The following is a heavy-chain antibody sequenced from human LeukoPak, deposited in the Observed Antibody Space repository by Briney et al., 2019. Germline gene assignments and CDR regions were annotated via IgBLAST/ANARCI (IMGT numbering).Heavy chain of an antibody. CDR1: GFTVSSNY. CDR3: AKDPARSLVRGVINYFDY. V-gene: IGHV3-66*01. Sequence: GGSLRLSCAASGFTVSSNYMSWVRQAPGKGLEWVSVIYSGGSTYYADSVKGRFTISRDNSKNTLYLQMNSLRAEDTAVYYCAKDPARSLVRGVINYFDYWGQGTLVTVSS. D-gene: IGHD3-10*01. CDR2: IYSGGST. J-gene: IGHJ4*02.